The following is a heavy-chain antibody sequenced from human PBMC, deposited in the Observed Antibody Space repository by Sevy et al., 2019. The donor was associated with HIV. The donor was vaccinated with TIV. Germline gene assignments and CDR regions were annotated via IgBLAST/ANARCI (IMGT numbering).Heavy chain of an antibody. D-gene: IGHD2-15*01. CDR3: ARDLGTTAPYCSGGSCYSGMDV. Sequence: SETLSLTCTVSGGSISSYYWSWIRQPPGKGLELIGYIYYSGSTNYNPSLKSRVTISVDTSKNQFSLKLSSVTAADTAMYYCARDLGTTAPYCSGGSCYSGMDVWCQGTTVTVSS. CDR1: GGSISSYY. CDR2: IYYSGST. J-gene: IGHJ6*02. V-gene: IGHV4-59*01.